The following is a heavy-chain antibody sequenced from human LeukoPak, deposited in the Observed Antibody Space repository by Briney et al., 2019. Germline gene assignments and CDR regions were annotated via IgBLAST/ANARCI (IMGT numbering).Heavy chain of an antibody. V-gene: IGHV3-30*01. CDR3: VRVLVYYYYMDV. Sequence: GGSLRLSCAASGFTFSSYAMHWVRQAPGKGLEWVAVISYDGSNKYYADSVKGRFTISRDNSKNTLYLQMNSLRAEDTAVYYCVRVLVYYYYMDVWGKGTTVTVSS. CDR1: GFTFSSYA. CDR2: ISYDGSNK. J-gene: IGHJ6*03.